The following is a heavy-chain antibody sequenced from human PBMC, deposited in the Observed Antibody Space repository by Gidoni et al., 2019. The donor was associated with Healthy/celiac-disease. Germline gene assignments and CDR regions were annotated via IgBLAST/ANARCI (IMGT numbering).Heavy chain of an antibody. J-gene: IGHJ4*02. CDR1: GGSISSSSYY. CDR2: IYYSGST. D-gene: IGHD2-15*01. V-gene: IGHV4-39*01. Sequence: QLQLQESGPGLVKPSETLSLTCTVSGGSISSSSYYWGWIRQPPGKGLERIGSIYYSGSTYYNPSLKSRVTISVDTSKNQFSLKLSSVTAADTAVYYCARQVVAATLDYFDYWGQGTLVTVSS. CDR3: ARQVVAATLDYFDY.